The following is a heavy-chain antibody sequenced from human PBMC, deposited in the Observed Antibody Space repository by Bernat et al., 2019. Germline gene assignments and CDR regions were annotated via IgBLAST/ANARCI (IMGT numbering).Heavy chain of an antibody. Sequence: EVQLLESGGGLVQPGGSLRLSCAASGFTFSSYAMSWVRQAPGKGLEWVSAISGSGGSIYYADSVKGRFTISRDNAKNSLYLQMNSLRAEDTAVYYCARDLSPSTVTALFGGYWGQGTLVTVSS. CDR3: ARDLSPSTVTALFGGY. CDR2: ISGSGGSI. CDR1: GFTFSSYA. J-gene: IGHJ4*02. D-gene: IGHD4-17*01. V-gene: IGHV3-23*01.